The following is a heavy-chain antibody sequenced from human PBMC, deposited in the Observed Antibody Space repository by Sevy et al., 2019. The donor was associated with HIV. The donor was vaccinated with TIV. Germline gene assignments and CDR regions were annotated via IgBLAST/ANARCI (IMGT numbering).Heavy chain of an antibody. CDR1: GFTFSSYS. Sequence: GGSLRLSCAASGFTFSSYSMNWVRQAPGKGLEWVSSISSTSSYIYYADSVKGRFTISRDNAKNSLYLQMNSLRAEDTAVYYCARGGWGAVVSIKDYWGQGTLVTVSS. CDR2: ISSTSSYI. CDR3: ARGGWGAVVSIKDY. D-gene: IGHD2-2*01. V-gene: IGHV3-21*01. J-gene: IGHJ4*02.